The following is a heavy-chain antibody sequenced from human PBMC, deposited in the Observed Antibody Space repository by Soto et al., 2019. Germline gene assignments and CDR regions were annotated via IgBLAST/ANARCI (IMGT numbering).Heavy chain of an antibody. CDR1: GGAFTSYS. D-gene: IGHD3-16*01. Sequence: QVHLVQSGAEVKKPGSSVKVSCTSSGGAFTSYSINWVRKAPGQGLAWMGGITPMLGTTNYAQAFQGRVTITAAKSTSTVYMELSSLKAEDTAIYYSARDYESHHYYFYGRDVWGQGTTVTVSS. V-gene: IGHV1-69*08. J-gene: IGHJ6*02. CDR2: ITPMLGTT. CDR3: ARDYESHHYYFYGRDV.